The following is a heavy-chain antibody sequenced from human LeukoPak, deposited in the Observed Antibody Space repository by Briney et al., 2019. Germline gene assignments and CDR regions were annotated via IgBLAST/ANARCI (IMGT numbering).Heavy chain of an antibody. V-gene: IGHV3-7*01. Sequence: GGSLRLSCAASGFTFTSNWMSWVSHAPGKGLEWVANIKQDGSEKNYVNSVKGRFTISRDNAKNSLFLQMNNLSPDDTAVYFCARDPYSGNYGNYYYYYMDVWGKGTTVTISS. CDR3: ARDPYSGNYGNYYYYYMDV. CDR1: GFTFTSNW. CDR2: IKQDGSEK. D-gene: IGHD1-26*01. J-gene: IGHJ6*03.